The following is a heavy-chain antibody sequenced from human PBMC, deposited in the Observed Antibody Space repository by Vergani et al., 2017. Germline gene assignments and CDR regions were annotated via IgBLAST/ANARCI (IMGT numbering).Heavy chain of an antibody. D-gene: IGHD2-15*01. CDR2: IYYSGST. Sequence: QLQLQESGPGLVKPSETLSLTCTVSGGSISSSSYYWGWIRQPPGKGLEWIGSIYYSGSTYYNPSLKSRVTISVDTSKNQFSLKLSSVTVADTAVYYCARGEVVVAATQPFDYWGQGTLVTVSS. CDR3: ARGEVVVAATQPFDY. CDR1: GGSISSSSYY. V-gene: IGHV4-39*07. J-gene: IGHJ4*02.